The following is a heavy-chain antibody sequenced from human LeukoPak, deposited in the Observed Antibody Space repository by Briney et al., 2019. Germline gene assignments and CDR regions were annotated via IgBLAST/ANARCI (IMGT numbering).Heavy chain of an antibody. CDR2: TSHDGSDK. D-gene: IGHD4-23*01. V-gene: IGHV3-30*18. CDR1: GFTFISYG. J-gene: IGHJ4*02. Sequence: QPGGSLRLSCAASGFTFISYGMHWVRQAPAKGLEGVAATSHDGSDKYYADSVKGRFTISRDNSKNTMYLQMNGLRVEDTAVYYCAKRGDYGGKKHFDYCGQGTLVTVSS. CDR3: AKRGDYGGKKHFDY.